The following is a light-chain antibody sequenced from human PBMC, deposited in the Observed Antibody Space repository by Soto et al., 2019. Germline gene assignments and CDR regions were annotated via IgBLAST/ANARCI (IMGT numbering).Light chain of an antibody. V-gene: IGLV2-14*01. CDR2: EVG. J-gene: IGLJ3*02. CDR1: SSDVGAYNY. CDR3: SSYTSSTTQV. Sequence: QSALTQPASVSGSPGQSITISCAGTSSDVGAYNYVSWYQQHPGKAPKLVIYEVGDRPSGVSNRLSGSKSGNTASLTISGLQAEDEADYYCSSYTSSTTQVFGGGTKLTVL.